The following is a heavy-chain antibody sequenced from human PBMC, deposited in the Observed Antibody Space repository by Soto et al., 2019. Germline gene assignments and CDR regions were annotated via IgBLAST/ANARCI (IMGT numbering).Heavy chain of an antibody. Sequence: QVQLVESGGGVVQPGRSLRLSCVASGFTFSSYGMHWVRQAPGKGLEWVTLLSNDGSNEYYADSVKGRFTISRDNSKNKLYLQMNSLRAEDTAVYYCAKDLRRAFYGMDVWGQGTTVTVSS. D-gene: IGHD3-9*01. CDR2: LSNDGSNE. CDR1: GFTFSSYG. V-gene: IGHV3-30*18. J-gene: IGHJ6*02. CDR3: AKDLRRAFYGMDV.